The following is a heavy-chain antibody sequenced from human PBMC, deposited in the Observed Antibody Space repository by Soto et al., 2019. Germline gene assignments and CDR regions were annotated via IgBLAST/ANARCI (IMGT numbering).Heavy chain of an antibody. D-gene: IGHD4-17*01. CDR3: AREGTTVNPYYYYYGMDV. CDR2: IWYDGSNK. V-gene: IGHV3-33*01. CDR1: GFTFSSYG. Sequence: QVQLVESGGGVVQPGRSLRLSCAASGFTFSSYGMHWVRQAPGKGLEWVAVIWYDGSNKYYADSVKGRFTISRDNSKNTLYLQMNSLRAEDTAVYYCAREGTTVNPYYYYYGMDVWGQGTTVTVSS. J-gene: IGHJ6*02.